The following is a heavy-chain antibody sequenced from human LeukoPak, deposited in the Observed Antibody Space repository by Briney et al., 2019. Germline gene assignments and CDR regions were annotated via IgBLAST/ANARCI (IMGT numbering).Heavy chain of an antibody. J-gene: IGHJ6*04. CDR1: GGSISSGGYS. CDR3: ARAAGSLYYYYGMDV. Sequence: SETLSLTCAVSGGSISSGGYSWSWIRQPPGKGLERIGYIYHSGSTYYNPSLKSRVTISVDRSKNQFSLKLSSVTAADTAVYYCARAAGSLYYYYGMDVWGKGTTVTVSS. V-gene: IGHV4-30-2*01. CDR2: IYHSGST.